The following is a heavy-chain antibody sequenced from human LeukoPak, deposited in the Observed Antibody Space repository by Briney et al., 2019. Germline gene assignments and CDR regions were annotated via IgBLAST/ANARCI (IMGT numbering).Heavy chain of an antibody. CDR1: GFTFSSYG. V-gene: IGHV3-30*03. Sequence: PGGSLRLSCAASGFTFSSYGMHWVRQAPGKGLEWVAVISFDGSNKYYADSVKGRFTISRDNSKNTLYVQMNSLRAEDTAVYYCARDLPDKMTRAVEYWGQGTLVIVSS. J-gene: IGHJ4*02. CDR3: ARDLPDKMTRAVEY. D-gene: IGHD4-11*01. CDR2: ISFDGSNK.